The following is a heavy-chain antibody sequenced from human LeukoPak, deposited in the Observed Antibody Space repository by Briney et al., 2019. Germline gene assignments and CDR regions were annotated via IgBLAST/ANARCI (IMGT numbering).Heavy chain of an antibody. CDR1: GFTFSSYA. J-gene: IGHJ4*02. V-gene: IGHV3-30*04. Sequence: GGSLRLSCAASGFTFSSYAMHWVRQAPGKGLEWVAVISYDGSNKYYADSVKGRFTISRDNAKKSLYLQMNSLRAEDTAVYYCARGTRWLTGPPDYWGQGTLVTVSS. CDR2: ISYDGSNK. D-gene: IGHD1-14*01. CDR3: ARGTRWLTGPPDY.